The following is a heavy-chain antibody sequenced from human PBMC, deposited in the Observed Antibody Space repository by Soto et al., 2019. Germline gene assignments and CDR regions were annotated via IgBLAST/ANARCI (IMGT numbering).Heavy chain of an antibody. J-gene: IGHJ6*02. CDR1: GFTVSSNY. D-gene: IGHD3-3*01. V-gene: IGHV3-53*01. CDR2: IYSGGST. Sequence: GGSLRLSCAASGFTVSSNYMSWVRQAPGKGLEWVSVIYSGGSTYYADSVKGRFTISRDNSKNPLYLQMNSLRAEDTAVYYCSRGRHGFWSGYSKSMYYYYGMDVWGQGTTVTVSS. CDR3: SRGRHGFWSGYSKSMYYYYGMDV.